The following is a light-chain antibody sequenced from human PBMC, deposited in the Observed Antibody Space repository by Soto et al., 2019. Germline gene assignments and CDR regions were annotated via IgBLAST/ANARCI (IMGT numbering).Light chain of an antibody. CDR3: SSYAGSNNYV. CDR1: RSHADGYNY. V-gene: IGLV2-8*01. CDR2: EVS. J-gene: IGLJ1*01. Sequence: SAPTKPPSSSGPPRQSVTISWPKTRSHADGYNYVSWYQQHPGKAPKLMIYEVSKRPSGVPDRFSGSKSGNTASLTVSGLQAEDEADYYCSSYAGSNNYVFGTGTKVTVL.